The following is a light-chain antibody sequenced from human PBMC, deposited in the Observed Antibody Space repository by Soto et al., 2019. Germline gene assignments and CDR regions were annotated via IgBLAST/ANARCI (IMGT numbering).Light chain of an antibody. V-gene: IGKV4-1*01. J-gene: IGKJ1*01. CDR1: QSVLYSSNNKNY. CDR3: QQYYRTPRT. Sequence: DIVMTQSPDSLAVSLGERATINCKSSQSVLYSSNNKNYLACYQQKPGQPPKLLIYWASTRESGVPDRFSGSGFWTDFTLTINTLQAEDVAVYYSQQYYRTPRTFGQGTKVEIK. CDR2: WAS.